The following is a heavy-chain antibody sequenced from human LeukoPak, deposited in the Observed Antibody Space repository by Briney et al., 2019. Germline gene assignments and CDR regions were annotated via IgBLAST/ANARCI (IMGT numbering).Heavy chain of an antibody. CDR2: IYYSGST. CDR1: GGSISSYY. V-gene: IGHV4-59*01. CDR3: ARAEGPRFDY. J-gene: IGHJ4*02. Sequence: SSETLSLTCTVSGGSISSYYWSWIRQPPGKGLEWIGYIYYSGSTNYNPSLKSRVTISVDTSKNQFSLKLSSVTAADTAVYYCARAEGPRFDYWGQGTLVTVSS.